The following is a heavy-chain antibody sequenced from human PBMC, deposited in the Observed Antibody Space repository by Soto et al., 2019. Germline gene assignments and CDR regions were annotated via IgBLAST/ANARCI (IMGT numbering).Heavy chain of an antibody. J-gene: IGHJ4*02. Sequence: SETLSLTCTVSGGSISSSSYYWGWIRQPPGKGLEWIGSIYYSGSTYYNPSLKSRVTISVDTSKNQLSLKLSSVTAADTAVYYCARSGYYYDSSGYYLFDYWGQGTLVTVSS. CDR3: ARSGYYYDSSGYYLFDY. CDR2: IYYSGST. V-gene: IGHV4-39*01. D-gene: IGHD3-22*01. CDR1: GGSISSSSYY.